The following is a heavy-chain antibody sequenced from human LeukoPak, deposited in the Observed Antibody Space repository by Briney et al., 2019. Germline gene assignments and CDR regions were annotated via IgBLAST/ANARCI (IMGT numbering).Heavy chain of an antibody. D-gene: IGHD2-2*01. V-gene: IGHV4-59*01. CDR1: GGSISSYY. Sequence: SETLSLTCTVSGGSISSYYWSWIRQPPGKGLEWIGYIYYSGSTNYNPSLKSRVTISVDASKNQFSLKLSSVTAADTAVYYCARVESTRQIDYWGQGTLVTVSS. CDR2: IYYSGST. J-gene: IGHJ4*02. CDR3: ARVESTRQIDY.